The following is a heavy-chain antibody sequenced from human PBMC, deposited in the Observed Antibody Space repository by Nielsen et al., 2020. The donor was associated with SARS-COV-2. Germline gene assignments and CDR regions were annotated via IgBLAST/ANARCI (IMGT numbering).Heavy chain of an antibody. CDR2: IYYSGRT. CDR3: ARVDGYNFDY. V-gene: IGHV4-59*01. D-gene: IGHD5-24*01. Sequence: WIRQPPGKGLEWIGNIYYSGRTNYNPSLKSRVTISVDTSKNQFSLKLSSVTAADTAVYYCARVDGYNFDYWGQGTLVTVSS. J-gene: IGHJ4*02.